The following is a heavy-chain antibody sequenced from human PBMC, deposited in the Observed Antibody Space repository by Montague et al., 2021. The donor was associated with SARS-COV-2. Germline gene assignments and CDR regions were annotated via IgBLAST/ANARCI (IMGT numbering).Heavy chain of an antibody. CDR1: GGSFSSGDSY. D-gene: IGHD3-22*01. Sequence: SETLSLTCSVSGGSFSSGDSYWGWLRQPPGKGLEWIGSIYYSGSTYYNPSLKSRVTISVDTSKNQFSLKLSSVTAADTAVYYCARDTRITMLVVVNRYGMDVWGQGTTVTVSS. J-gene: IGHJ6*02. CDR2: IYYSGST. CDR3: ARDTRITMLVVVNRYGMDV. V-gene: IGHV4-39*07.